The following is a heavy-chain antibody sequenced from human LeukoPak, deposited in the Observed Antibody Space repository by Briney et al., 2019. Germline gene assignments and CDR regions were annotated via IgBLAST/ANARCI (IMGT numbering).Heavy chain of an antibody. D-gene: IGHD3-3*01. J-gene: IGHJ4*02. CDR3: ARGKKRFLEWLLRYYFDY. V-gene: IGHV3-30*04. CDR1: GFTFSSYA. Sequence: GGSLRLSCAASGFTFSSYAMHWVRQAPGKGLEWVAVISYDGSNKYYADSVKGRFTISRDNSKNTLYLQMNSLRAEDTAVYYCARGKKRFLEWLLRYYFDYWGQGTLVTVSS. CDR2: ISYDGSNK.